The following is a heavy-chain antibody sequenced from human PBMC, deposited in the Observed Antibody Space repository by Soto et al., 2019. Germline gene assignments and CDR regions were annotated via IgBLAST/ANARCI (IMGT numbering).Heavy chain of an antibody. D-gene: IGHD3-22*01. CDR1: GFTFSSYS. J-gene: IGHJ3*02. V-gene: IGHV3-48*02. CDR2: ISSSSSTI. Sequence: GALRLSCAASGFTFSSYSMNWVRQAPGKGLEWVSYISSSSSTIYYADSVKGRFTISRDNAKNSLYLQMNSLRDEDTAVYYCARGLTMIVVVPGAFDIWGQGTMVTVSS. CDR3: ARGLTMIVVVPGAFDI.